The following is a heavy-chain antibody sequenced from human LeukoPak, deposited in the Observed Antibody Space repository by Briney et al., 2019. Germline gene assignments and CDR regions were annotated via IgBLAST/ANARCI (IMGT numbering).Heavy chain of an antibody. CDR3: ARHRMGSGYWYFDL. D-gene: IGHD6-19*01. CDR1: GGSISSYY. CDR2: IYYSGST. Sequence: NPSETLSLTCTVSGGSISSYYWSWIRQPPGKGLEWIGYIYYSGSTNYNPSLKSRVTISVDTSKNQFSLKLSSVTAADTAVYYCARHRMGSGYWYFDLWGRGTLVTVSS. V-gene: IGHV4-59*08. J-gene: IGHJ2*01.